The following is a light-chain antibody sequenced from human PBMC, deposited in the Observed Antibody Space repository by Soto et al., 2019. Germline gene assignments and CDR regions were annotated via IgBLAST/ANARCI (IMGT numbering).Light chain of an antibody. J-gene: IGKJ1*01. CDR3: QRYNRYSRT. V-gene: IGKV1-5*01. Sequence: DIQMTQSPSTLSASVGDSVTITCRASQNVNNWVAWYQQKPGKAPRFLIYDASSLESGVPSRFSGSGSGTDFTLTISSLQPDDFATYYCQRYNRYSRTFGQGTKVEIK. CDR1: QNVNNW. CDR2: DAS.